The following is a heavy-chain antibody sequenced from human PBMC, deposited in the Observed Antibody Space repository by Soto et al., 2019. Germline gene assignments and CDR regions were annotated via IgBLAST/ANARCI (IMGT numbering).Heavy chain of an antibody. V-gene: IGHV1-69*12. D-gene: IGHD2-2*01. CDR2: IIPIFGTA. Sequence: QVQLVQSGAEVKKPGSSVKVSCKASGGTFSSYAISWVRQAPGQGLEWMGGIIPIFGTANYAKKFQGRVTITADESTSTAYMELSSLRSEDTAVYYCARDRWVGYCISTSCPRPYYYGMDVWGQGTTVTVSS. CDR1: GGTFSSYA. J-gene: IGHJ6*02. CDR3: ARDRWVGYCISTSCPRPYYYGMDV.